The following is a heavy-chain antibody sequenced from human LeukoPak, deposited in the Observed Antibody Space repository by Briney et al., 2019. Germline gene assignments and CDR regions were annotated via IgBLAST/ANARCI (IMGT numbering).Heavy chain of an antibody. CDR2: INPSGGST. J-gene: IGHJ3*02. D-gene: IGHD3-22*01. Sequence: ASVKVSCKASGYTFTSYYMHWVRQAPGQGLEWMGIINPSGGSTSYAQKFQGRVTMTEDTSTDTAYMELSSLRSEDTAVYYCATVLGLDSSGYTGAFDIWGQGTMVTVSS. CDR3: ATVLGLDSSGYTGAFDI. V-gene: IGHV1-46*01. CDR1: GYTFTSYY.